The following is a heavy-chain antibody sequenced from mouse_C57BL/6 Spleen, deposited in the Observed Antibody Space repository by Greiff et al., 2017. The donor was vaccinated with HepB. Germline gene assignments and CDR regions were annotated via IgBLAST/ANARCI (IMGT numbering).Heavy chain of an antibody. CDR3: ARSGYDYGGRVDY. D-gene: IGHD2-4*01. V-gene: IGHV1-69*01. Sequence: QVQLKQSGAELVMPGASVKLSCKASGYTFTSYWMHWVKQRPGQGLEWIGEIDPSDSYTNYNQKFKGKSTLTVDKSSSTSYMQLSSLTSEDSAVYYCARSGYDYGGRVDYWGQGTTLTVSS. CDR1: GYTFTSYW. CDR2: IDPSDSYT. J-gene: IGHJ2*01.